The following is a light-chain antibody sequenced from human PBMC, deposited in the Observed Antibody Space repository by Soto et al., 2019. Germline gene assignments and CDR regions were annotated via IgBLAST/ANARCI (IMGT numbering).Light chain of an antibody. CDR1: QILNNC. J-gene: IGKJ4*01. V-gene: IGKV1-39*01. Sequence: DIQMTQSPSTLSASVGVRVTITCRASQILNNCLSWYQQKPGKAPNLLISGAFNLQSGVPSRFSGSGSGTDFTLTISSLQPEYFATYYCQQVNGYPLTFGGGTKVEIK. CDR2: GAF. CDR3: QQVNGYPLT.